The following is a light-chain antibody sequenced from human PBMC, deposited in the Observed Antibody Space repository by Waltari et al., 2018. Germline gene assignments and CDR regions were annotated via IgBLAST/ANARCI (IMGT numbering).Light chain of an antibody. J-gene: IGKJ1*01. Sequence: DIQMTQSPSSLSASVGDSVTITCRASQTISTYLNWYQQTAGKAPKLLIYAASALQSGVPSRFRGSGSGTDFTLTITSLQPEDFATYYCHQSYSTPKTFGQGTKVEIK. V-gene: IGKV1-39*01. CDR1: QTISTY. CDR3: HQSYSTPKT. CDR2: AAS.